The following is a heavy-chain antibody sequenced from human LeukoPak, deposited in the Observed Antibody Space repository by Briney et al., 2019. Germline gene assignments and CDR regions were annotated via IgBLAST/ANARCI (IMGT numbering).Heavy chain of an antibody. CDR2: INPNSGGT. J-gene: IGHJ4*02. D-gene: IGHD3-10*01. Sequence: GASVKVSCKASGYTFTGYYMHWVRQAPGQGLEWMGWINPNSGGTNYAQKFQGRVTMTRDTSISTAYMELSRLRSDDTAVYYCACITMVRGVIPDYWGQGTLVTVYS. CDR1: GYTFTGYY. CDR3: ACITMVRGVIPDY. V-gene: IGHV1-2*02.